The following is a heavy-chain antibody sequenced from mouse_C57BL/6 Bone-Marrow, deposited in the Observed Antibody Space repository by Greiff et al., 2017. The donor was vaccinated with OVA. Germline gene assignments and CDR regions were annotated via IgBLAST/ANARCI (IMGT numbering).Heavy chain of an antibody. J-gene: IGHJ4*01. Sequence: EVKLVESGGGLVKPGGSLKLSCAASGFTFSSYAMSWVRQTPEKRLEWVATISDGGSYTYYPDNVKGRFTISRDNAKNNLYLQMSHLKSEDTAMYYCARDPGWRFYAMDYWGQGTSVTVSS. CDR2: ISDGGSYT. CDR3: ARDPGWRFYAMDY. D-gene: IGHD2-3*01. CDR1: GFTFSSYA. V-gene: IGHV5-4*01.